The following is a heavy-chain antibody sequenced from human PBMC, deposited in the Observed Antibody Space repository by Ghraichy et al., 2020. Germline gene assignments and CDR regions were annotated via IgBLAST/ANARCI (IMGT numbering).Heavy chain of an antibody. Sequence: ASVKVSCKASGYTFTSYDINWVRQATGQGLEWMGWMNPNSGNTGYAQKFQGRVTMTRNTSISTAYMELSSLRSEDTAVYYCARGPDYGDYDVSYYGMDVWGQGTTVTVSS. J-gene: IGHJ6*02. CDR3: ARGPDYGDYDVSYYGMDV. D-gene: IGHD4-17*01. CDR1: GYTFTSYD. CDR2: MNPNSGNT. V-gene: IGHV1-8*01.